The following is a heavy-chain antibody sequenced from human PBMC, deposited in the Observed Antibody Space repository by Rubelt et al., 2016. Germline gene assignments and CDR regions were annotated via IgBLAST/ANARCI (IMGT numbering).Heavy chain of an antibody. J-gene: IGHJ4*02. CDR1: GYTFTSYG. CDR2: ISAYNGNT. Sequence: QVQLVQSGAEVKKPGASVKVSCKASGYTFTSYGISWVRQAPGQGLEWMGWISAYNGNTNYAQKLQGSVTMTTDNSTSTAYMELRSLRSDDTAVYYCASDADYYDSSGYYPYWGQGTLVTVSS. V-gene: IGHV1-18*01. D-gene: IGHD3-22*01. CDR3: ASDADYYDSSGYYPY.